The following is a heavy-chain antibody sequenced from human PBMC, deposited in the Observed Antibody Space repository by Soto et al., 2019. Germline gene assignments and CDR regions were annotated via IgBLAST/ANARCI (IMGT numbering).Heavy chain of an antibody. D-gene: IGHD3-10*01. CDR1: GGTFSSYA. V-gene: IGHV1-69*06. J-gene: IGHJ2*01. CDR2: IIPIFGTA. Sequence: QVQLVQSGAEVKKPGSSVKVSCKASGGTFSSYAISWVRQAPGQGLEWMGGIIPIFGTANYAQKFQGRVTITADKSTSRAYMALSSLRSEDTAVYYCARDNEDGSGSLTWYFDLWGCGTLVTVSS. CDR3: ARDNEDGSGSLTWYFDL.